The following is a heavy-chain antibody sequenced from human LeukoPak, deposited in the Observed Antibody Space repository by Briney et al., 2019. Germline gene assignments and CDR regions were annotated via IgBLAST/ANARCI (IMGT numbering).Heavy chain of an antibody. Sequence: ASVKVSCKASGGTFSSYAISWVRQAPGQGLEWMGWISAYNGNTKYAQKLQGRVTMTTDTSTSTAYMELRSLRSDDTAVYYCARDMFPGSSGVVIKNMDIWGKGTTVTVSS. CDR3: ARDMFPGSSGVVIKNMDI. D-gene: IGHD3-3*01. CDR1: GGTFSSYA. CDR2: ISAYNGNT. J-gene: IGHJ6*03. V-gene: IGHV1-18*01.